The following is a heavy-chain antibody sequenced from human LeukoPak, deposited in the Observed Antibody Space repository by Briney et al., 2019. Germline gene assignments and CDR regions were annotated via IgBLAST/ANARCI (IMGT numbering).Heavy chain of an antibody. V-gene: IGHV3-20*04. CDR1: GFTFEDYV. Sequence: GGSLRLSRAASGFTFEDYVMSWVRPAPGKGREGVSGINWHGDRTGYADSVKGRFTISRDNAKNSLYLQMNSLRAEDTALYYCARSGYYGSGSYSDYWGQGTLVTVSS. D-gene: IGHD3-10*01. CDR2: INWHGDRT. CDR3: ARSGYYGSGSYSDY. J-gene: IGHJ4*02.